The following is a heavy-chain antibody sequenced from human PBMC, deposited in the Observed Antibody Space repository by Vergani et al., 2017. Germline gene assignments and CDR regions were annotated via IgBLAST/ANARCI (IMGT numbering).Heavy chain of an antibody. D-gene: IGHD6-6*01. Sequence: EVQLLESGGGLVQPGGSLRLSCAASGLTFSSYAMSWVRQAPGKGLEWVSAISGSGGSTYYADSVKGRFTISRDNSKNTLYLQMNSLRAEDTAVYYCAKDQGYSSSSFSVYWGQGTLVTVSS. CDR1: GLTFSSYA. CDR3: AKDQGYSSSSFSVY. J-gene: IGHJ4*02. CDR2: ISGSGGST. V-gene: IGHV3-23*01.